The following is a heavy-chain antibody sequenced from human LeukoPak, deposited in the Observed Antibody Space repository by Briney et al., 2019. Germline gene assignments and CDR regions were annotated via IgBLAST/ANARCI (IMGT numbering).Heavy chain of an antibody. CDR1: GFTFSSYA. J-gene: IGHJ5*02. CDR2: ISGNGDTT. Sequence: GGSLRLSCAASGFTFSSYAMSWVRQAPGKGLKWVSGISGNGDTTYYADSVKGRFTISRDNSKNTVYLQMNSLRAEDTAVYYCAKYPGNWMGWFDPWGQGALVTVSS. CDR3: AKYPGNWMGWFDP. V-gene: IGHV3-23*01. D-gene: IGHD2-2*03.